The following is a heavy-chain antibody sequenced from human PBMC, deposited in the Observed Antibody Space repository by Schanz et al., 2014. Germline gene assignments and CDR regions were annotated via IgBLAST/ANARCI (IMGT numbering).Heavy chain of an antibody. CDR1: GASISSNNW. CDR2: IFHTGST. CDR3: YGMDF. V-gene: IGHV4-4*02. Sequence: QVQLQESGPGLLKPSGTLSLTCAVSGASISSNNWWTWVRQSPGKGLDWIGEIFHTGSTKYNPSLKSRVTVSVDKPKNQFSLKLNSVTAADTAVYYCYGMDFWGQGTTXTVSS. J-gene: IGHJ6*02.